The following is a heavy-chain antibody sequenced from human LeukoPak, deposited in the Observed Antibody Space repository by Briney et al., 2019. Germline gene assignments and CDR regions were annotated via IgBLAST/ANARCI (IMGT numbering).Heavy chain of an antibody. D-gene: IGHD2/OR15-2a*01. CDR2: IHPDDSRT. V-gene: IGHV5-51*01. Sequence: GESLKIPCTASGNRFTSYYIAWGRQMPGEGLGWVGVIHPDDSRTKYSPSFQGQVTLSADKSTNTAYLHWPSLQASDTAIFYCGRQLNSWTDYWGQGTLVTVSS. CDR3: GRQLNSWTDY. J-gene: IGHJ4*02. CDR1: GNRFTSYY.